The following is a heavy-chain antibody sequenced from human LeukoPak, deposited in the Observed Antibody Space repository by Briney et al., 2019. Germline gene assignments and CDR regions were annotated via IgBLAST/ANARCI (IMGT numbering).Heavy chain of an antibody. CDR1: GYSFTSYW. CDR2: IYPGDSDT. V-gene: IGHV5-51*01. D-gene: IGHD3-22*01. CDR3: ARLDYYDSSGYPTEAFDI. J-gene: IGHJ3*02. Sequence: GESLQISCKGSGYSFTSYWIGWVRQMPGKGLEWMGIIYPGDSDTRYSPSFQGQVTISADESISTAYLQWSSLKASDTAMYYCARLDYYDSSGYPTEAFDIWGQGTVVTVSS.